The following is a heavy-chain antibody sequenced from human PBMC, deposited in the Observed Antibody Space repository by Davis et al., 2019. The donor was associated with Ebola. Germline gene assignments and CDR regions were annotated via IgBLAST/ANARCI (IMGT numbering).Heavy chain of an antibody. CDR1: GGSFSGYY. V-gene: IGHV4-34*01. CDR3: ARQRGYSGYGRFDY. D-gene: IGHD5-12*01. Sequence: SETLSLTCAVYGGSFSGYYWSWIRQPPGKGLEWIGEINHSGSTNYNPSLKSRVTLSVDTSKNQFSLKLSSVTAADTAVYYCARQRGYSGYGRFDYWGQGTLVTVSS. J-gene: IGHJ4*02. CDR2: INHSGST.